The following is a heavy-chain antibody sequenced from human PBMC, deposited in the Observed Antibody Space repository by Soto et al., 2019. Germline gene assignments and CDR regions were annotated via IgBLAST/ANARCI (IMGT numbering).Heavy chain of an antibody. V-gene: IGHV3-13*01. J-gene: IGHJ6*02. CDR1: GFTFSNYD. CDR2: ITTAGDT. CDR3: ARELHGGSYGMDV. Sequence: EVQLVESGGGLVQPGGSLRLSCAASGFTFSNYDMHWVRQVTGKGLEWVSGITTAGDTYYPGSVKGRFTISREKAKNSLYLQMNNLSAGDTAVYYCARELHGGSYGMDVWGQGTTVTVSS.